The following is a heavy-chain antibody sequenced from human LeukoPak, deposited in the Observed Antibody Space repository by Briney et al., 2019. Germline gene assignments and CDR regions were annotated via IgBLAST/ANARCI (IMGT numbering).Heavy chain of an antibody. V-gene: IGHV4-34*01. CDR1: GGSFSGYY. CDR2: INHSGST. Sequence: SETLSLTCAVYGGSFSGYYWSWVRQPPGKGLEWIGEINHSGSTNYNPSLKSRVTISVDTSKNQFSLKPSSVTAADTAVYYCARVRYSSSDPFDYWGQGTLVTVSS. J-gene: IGHJ4*02. D-gene: IGHD6-6*01. CDR3: ARVRYSSSDPFDY.